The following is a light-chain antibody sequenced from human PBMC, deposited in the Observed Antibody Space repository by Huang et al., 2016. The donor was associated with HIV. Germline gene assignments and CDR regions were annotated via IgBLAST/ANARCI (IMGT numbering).Light chain of an antibody. V-gene: IGKV3-15*01. CDR3: QYYNKRPLMYA. CDR2: SSS. J-gene: IGKJ2*01. Sequence: EVVMTQSPGTLSVSLRERVTLSCKTSQTINNNLAWYQQKPGQAPRLLIYSSSTTATGVPVRFTGGGSGTEFALTISSLQSEDFGIYYCQYYNKRPLMYAFGQGTKLHI. CDR1: QTINNN.